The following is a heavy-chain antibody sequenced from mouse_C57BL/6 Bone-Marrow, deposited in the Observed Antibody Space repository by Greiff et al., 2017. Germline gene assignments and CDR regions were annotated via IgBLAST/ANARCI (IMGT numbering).Heavy chain of an antibody. CDR3: ARSGPLGRSFDY. V-gene: IGHV1-55*01. CDR1: GYTFTSYW. CDR2: IYPTSGRP. Sequence: QVQLQQPGAELVKPGASVKMSCKASGYTFTSYWITWVKQRPGQGLEWIGDIYPTSGRPNYNEKFKSKAILTVDNSSNTAYMQLSSLTSEVSAVFCCARSGPLGRSFDYWGQGTTLTVTS. D-gene: IGHD4-1*01. J-gene: IGHJ2*01.